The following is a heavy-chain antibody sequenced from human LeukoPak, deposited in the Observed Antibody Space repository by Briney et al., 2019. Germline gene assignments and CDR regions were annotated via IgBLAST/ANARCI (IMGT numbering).Heavy chain of an antibody. J-gene: IGHJ5*02. CDR3: ARSTLLQLPTGFDP. CDR1: GGSISSSSYY. Sequence: SETLSLTCTVSGGSISSSSYYWGWIRQPPGKGLEWIGSIYYSGSTYYNPSLKSRVTISVDTSKNQFSLKLSSVTAADTAVYYCARSTLLQLPTGFDPWGQGTLVTVSS. D-gene: IGHD2-2*01. V-gene: IGHV4-39*01. CDR2: IYYSGST.